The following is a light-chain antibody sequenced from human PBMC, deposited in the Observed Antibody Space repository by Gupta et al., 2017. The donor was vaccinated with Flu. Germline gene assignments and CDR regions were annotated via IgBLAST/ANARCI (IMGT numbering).Light chain of an antibody. J-gene: IGLJ3*02. V-gene: IGLV2-14*03. Sequence: QSPLTQPASVSGSPGQSIPIPCTGSAIRYFSYVSWCQQHPGKVPKLLIYEVSNRPSGISDRFSGSKSDSTASLTISGVQAEDEAHYYCASYTFGNALLFGGGTDLTV. CDR3: ASYTFGNALL. CDR2: EVS. CDR1: AIRYFSY.